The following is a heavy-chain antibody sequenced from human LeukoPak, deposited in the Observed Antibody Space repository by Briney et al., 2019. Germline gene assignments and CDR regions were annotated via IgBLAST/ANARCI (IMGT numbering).Heavy chain of an antibody. D-gene: IGHD3-9*01. J-gene: IGHJ4*02. Sequence: PGGSLRLSCAASGFTFSSYSMNWVRQAPGKGLEWVSAISGSGGSTYYADSVKGRFTISRDNSKNTLYLQMNSLRAEDTAVYYCAKGDDILTGASDYWGQGTLVTVSS. CDR1: GFTFSSYS. CDR3: AKGDDILTGASDY. CDR2: ISGSGGST. V-gene: IGHV3-23*01.